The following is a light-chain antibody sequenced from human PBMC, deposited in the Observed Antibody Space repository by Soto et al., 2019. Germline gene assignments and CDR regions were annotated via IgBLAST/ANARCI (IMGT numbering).Light chain of an antibody. V-gene: IGKV1D-12*01. Sequence: DIQTTQSPSSVSASVGDRVTITCRASQDISSWLAWYQHKPGKAPSLLIYAASSLQSGVPSRFRGSGSGTDFALTIAGLESEDFATYYCQQANSFPLTFGGGTKVEIK. CDR1: QDISSW. CDR2: AAS. CDR3: QQANSFPLT. J-gene: IGKJ4*01.